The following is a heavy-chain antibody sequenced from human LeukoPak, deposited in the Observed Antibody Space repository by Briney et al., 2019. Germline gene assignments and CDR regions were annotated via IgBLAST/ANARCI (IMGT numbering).Heavy chain of an antibody. V-gene: IGHV4-59*08. J-gene: IGHJ4*02. CDR3: ARQASYCSSTSCYLYFDY. CDR1: GGSISSYY. D-gene: IGHD2-2*01. CDR2: IYYSGST. Sequence: SETLSLTCTVSGGSISSYYWSWIRQPPGRGLEWIGYIYYSGSTNYNPSLKSRVTISVGTSKNQFSLKLSSVTAADTAVYYCARQASYCSSTSCYLYFDYWGQGTLVTVSS.